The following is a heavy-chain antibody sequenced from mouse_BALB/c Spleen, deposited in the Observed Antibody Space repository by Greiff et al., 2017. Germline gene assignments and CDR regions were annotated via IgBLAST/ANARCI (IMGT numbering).Heavy chain of an antibody. V-gene: IGHV5-6-3*01. D-gene: IGHD1-2*01. CDR1: GFTFSSYG. CDR2: INSNGGST. J-gene: IGHJ3*01. Sequence: EVKVEESGGGLVQPGGSLKLSCAASGFTFSSYGMSWVRQTPDKRLELVATINSNGGSTYYPDSVKGRFTISRDNAKNTLYLQMSSLKSEDTAMYYCARDYYGSWFAYWGQGTLVTVSA. CDR3: ARDYYGSWFAY.